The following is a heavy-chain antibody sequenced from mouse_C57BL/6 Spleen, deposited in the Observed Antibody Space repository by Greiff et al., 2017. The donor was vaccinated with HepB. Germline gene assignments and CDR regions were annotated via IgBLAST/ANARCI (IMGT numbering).Heavy chain of an antibody. D-gene: IGHD2-12*01. CDR1: GFSLTSYG. CDR3: DNYYTRDYYAMDY. V-gene: IGHV2-5*01. Sequence: VKLQESGPGLVQPSQSLSITCTVSGFSLTSYGVHWVRQSPGKGLEWLGVIWRGGSTDYNAAFMSRLSITKDNSKSQVFFKMNSLQADDTAIYYCDNYYTRDYYAMDYWGQGTSVTVSS. CDR2: IWRGGST. J-gene: IGHJ4*01.